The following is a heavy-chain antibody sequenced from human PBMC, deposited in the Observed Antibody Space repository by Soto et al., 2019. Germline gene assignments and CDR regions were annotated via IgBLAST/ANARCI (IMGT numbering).Heavy chain of an antibody. CDR1: GGTFKGYG. J-gene: IGHJ3*01. CDR2: TVPVFDTS. Sequence: QVQLVQSGAVVKKPGSSVEVFCKASGGTFKGYGISWVRQAPGQGLEWMGGTVPVFDTSKYAPRFQGRVTITADKSTSTAYMELSSVRSEDTAIYFCARGVSNSGAYYTGPSAYDLWGQGTLVIVSS. V-gene: IGHV1-69*06. D-gene: IGHD3-10*01. CDR3: ARGVSNSGAYYTGPSAYDL.